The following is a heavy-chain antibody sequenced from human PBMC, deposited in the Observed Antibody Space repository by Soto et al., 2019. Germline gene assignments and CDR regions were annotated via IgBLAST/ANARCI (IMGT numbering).Heavy chain of an antibody. Sequence: PSQTLSLTCAISGDSVSSNSAAWNWIRQSPSRGLEWPGRTYYRSKWYNDYAVSVKSRITINPDTSKNQFSLQLNSVTPEDTAVYYCARVKLENGATTFFDYWGQGTLVTVSS. V-gene: IGHV6-1*01. J-gene: IGHJ4*02. CDR3: ARVKLENGATTFFDY. CDR1: GDSVSSNSAA. CDR2: TYYRSKWYN. D-gene: IGHD1-26*01.